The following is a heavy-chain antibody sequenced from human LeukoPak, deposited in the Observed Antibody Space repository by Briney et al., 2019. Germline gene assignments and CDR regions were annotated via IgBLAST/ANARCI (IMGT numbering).Heavy chain of an antibody. CDR2: IYYSGST. CDR1: GGSISSYY. CDR3: AGRGSYCSGGSCYFFDP. D-gene: IGHD2-15*01. J-gene: IGHJ5*02. V-gene: IGHV4-59*08. Sequence: SETLSLTCTVSGGSISSYYWSWIRQPPGNGLEWIGYIYYSGSTNYNPSLKSRVTISVDTSKNQFSLKLSSVTAADTAVYYCAGRGSYCSGGSCYFFDPWGQGTLVTVSS.